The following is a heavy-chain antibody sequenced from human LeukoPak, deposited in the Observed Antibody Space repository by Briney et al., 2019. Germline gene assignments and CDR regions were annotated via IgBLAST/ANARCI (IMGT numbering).Heavy chain of an antibody. V-gene: IGHV3-23*01. Sequence: PGGSLRLSCAASGFTFSTYAMTWVRLAPGRGLEWVSAISGSGGSTYYADSVKGRFTISRDNSKNTLYLQMNSLRAEDTAVYYCAKNPRYFDWLLLPADFDYWGQGTLVTVSS. CDR3: AKNPRYFDWLLLPADFDY. CDR2: ISGSGGST. J-gene: IGHJ4*02. D-gene: IGHD3-9*01. CDR1: GFTFSTYA.